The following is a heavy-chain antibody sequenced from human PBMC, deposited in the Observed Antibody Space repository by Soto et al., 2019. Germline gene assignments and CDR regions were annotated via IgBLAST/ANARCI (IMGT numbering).Heavy chain of an antibody. CDR2: IFYSGST. Sequence: SLTCTVSGGSISSSSYYWGWIRQPPGKGLEWIGSIFYSGSTYYNPSLKSRVTISVDTSKNQFSLKLSSVTAADTAVYYCARHGDCSGGSCYSNWFDPWGQGTLVTVSS. CDR3: ARHGDCSGGSCYSNWFDP. J-gene: IGHJ5*02. V-gene: IGHV4-39*01. D-gene: IGHD2-15*01. CDR1: GGSISSSSYY.